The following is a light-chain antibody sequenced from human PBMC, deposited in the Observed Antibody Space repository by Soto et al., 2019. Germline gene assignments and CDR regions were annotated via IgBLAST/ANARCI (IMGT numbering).Light chain of an antibody. CDR1: SADVGGYNF. Sequence: QSALTQPASVSGSPGQSITISCTGTSADVGGYNFVSWYQHHPGKAPKLMIYDVSNRPSGVSNRFSGSKSANTASLTISGLQAEDEADYDCSSYTSSRTHVVFGGGTQLTVL. CDR3: SSYTSSRTHVV. CDR2: DVS. V-gene: IGLV2-14*03. J-gene: IGLJ2*01.